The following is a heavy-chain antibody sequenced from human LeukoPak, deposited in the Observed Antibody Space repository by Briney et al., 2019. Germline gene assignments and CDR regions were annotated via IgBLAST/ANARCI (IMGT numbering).Heavy chain of an antibody. J-gene: IGHJ4*02. Sequence: SETLSLTCAVYGGSFSGYYWCWIRQPPGKGLEWIGEINHSGSTNYNPSLKSRVTISVDTSKNQFSLKLSSVTAADTAVYYCARRYCSSTSCYRGHYFDYWGQGTLVTVSS. CDR1: GGSFSGYY. V-gene: IGHV4-34*01. CDR3: ARRYCSSTSCYRGHYFDY. CDR2: INHSGST. D-gene: IGHD2-2*02.